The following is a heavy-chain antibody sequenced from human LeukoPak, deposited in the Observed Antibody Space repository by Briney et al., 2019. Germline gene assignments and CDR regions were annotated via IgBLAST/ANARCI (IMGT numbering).Heavy chain of an antibody. CDR3: ATAATVWSGYSFSYYYYGMDV. V-gene: IGHV1-2*02. CDR1: GYTFTGYY. Sequence: ASVKVSCKTSGYTFTGYYVHWVRQAPGQGLEWMGWINCNSGGTKYAQKFQGRVTMTRDTSISTAYMELSRLRSDDTAVYYCATAATVWSGYSFSYYYYGMDVWGQGTTVTVSS. CDR2: INCNSGGT. J-gene: IGHJ6*02. D-gene: IGHD3-3*01.